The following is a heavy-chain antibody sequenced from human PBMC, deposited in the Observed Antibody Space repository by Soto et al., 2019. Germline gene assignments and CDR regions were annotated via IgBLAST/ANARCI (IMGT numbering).Heavy chain of an antibody. V-gene: IGHV1-18*01. CDR2: ISAYNGNT. CDR3: ARERNYYDTSGYYYGYFDL. D-gene: IGHD3-22*01. J-gene: IGHJ2*01. CDR1: GYTFTSYG. Sequence: QVQLVQSGAEVKKPGASVKVSCKASGYTFTSYGISWVRLAPGQGLEWMGWISAYNGNTNYAQKLQGRVTMTTDTSTSTAYMELRSLRSDDTAVYYCARERNYYDTSGYYYGYFDLWGRGTLVTVSS.